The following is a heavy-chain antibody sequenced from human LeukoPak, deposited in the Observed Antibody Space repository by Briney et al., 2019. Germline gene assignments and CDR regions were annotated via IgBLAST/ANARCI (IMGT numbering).Heavy chain of an antibody. Sequence: SETLSLTCTVSGVSISSSSYYWGWIRQPPGKGLEWIGNIYYSGSTYYNPSLKGRLTISVDTSKNQFSLKLSSVTAADTAVYFCARRGEAAAKGGRYFDQWGQGTLVTVSS. D-gene: IGHD6-13*01. CDR3: ARRGEAAAKGGRYFDQ. CDR1: GVSISSSSYY. V-gene: IGHV4-39*01. J-gene: IGHJ4*02. CDR2: IYYSGST.